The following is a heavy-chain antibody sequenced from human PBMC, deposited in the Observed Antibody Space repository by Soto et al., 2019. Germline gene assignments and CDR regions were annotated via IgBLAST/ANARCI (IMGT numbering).Heavy chain of an antibody. CDR2: MNPNSGNT. CDR1: GYTFASYD. Sequence: ASVKVSCKASGYTFASYDINWVRQATGQGLEWMGWMNPNSGNTGYAQKFQGRVTMTRNTSISTAYMELSSLRSEDTAVYYCARGAVVAALITMTDYWGQGTLVTVSS. V-gene: IGHV1-8*01. J-gene: IGHJ4*02. D-gene: IGHD2-15*01. CDR3: ARGAVVAALITMTDY.